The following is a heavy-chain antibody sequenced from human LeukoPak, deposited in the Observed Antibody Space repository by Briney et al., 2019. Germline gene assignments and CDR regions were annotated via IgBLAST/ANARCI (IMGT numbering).Heavy chain of an antibody. J-gene: IGHJ4*02. CDR1: GGSISSYY. CDR3: ARGTVTGGPYYFDY. CDR2: IYYSGST. Sequence: PSETLSLTCTVSGGSISSYYWSWIRQPPGKGLEWIGYIYYSGSTNYNPSLKSRVTISVDTSKNQFSLKLSSVTAAGTAVYYCARGTVTGGPYYFDYWGQGTLVTVSS. D-gene: IGHD4-17*01. V-gene: IGHV4-59*01.